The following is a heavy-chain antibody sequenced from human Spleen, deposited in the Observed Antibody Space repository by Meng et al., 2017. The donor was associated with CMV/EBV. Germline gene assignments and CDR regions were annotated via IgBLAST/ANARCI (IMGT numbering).Heavy chain of an antibody. CDR1: GFSFSSYE. CDR2: INSRGGII. Sequence: GESLKISCAASGFSFSSYEMHWVRQAPGKGLEWVSYINSRGGIIYYADSVKGRFAISRDNAQNSVYLQMNSLRAEDTAVYYCARDYNTDYWGRGMLVTVSS. CDR3: ARDYNTDY. D-gene: IGHD5-24*01. J-gene: IGHJ4*02. V-gene: IGHV3-48*03.